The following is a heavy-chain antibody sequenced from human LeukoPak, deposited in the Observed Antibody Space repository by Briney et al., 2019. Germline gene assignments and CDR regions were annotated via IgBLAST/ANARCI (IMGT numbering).Heavy chain of an antibody. CDR3: ASEKGSAAPLDY. D-gene: IGHD3-10*01. CDR2: IYHSGST. J-gene: IGHJ4*02. CDR1: GGSISSSNW. V-gene: IGHV4-4*02. Sequence: SGTLSLTCAVSGGSISSSNWWSWVRPPPGKGLEWIGEIYHSGSTNYNPSLKSRVTISVDKSKNQFSLKLSSVTAADTAVYYCASEKGSAAPLDYWGQGTLVTVSS.